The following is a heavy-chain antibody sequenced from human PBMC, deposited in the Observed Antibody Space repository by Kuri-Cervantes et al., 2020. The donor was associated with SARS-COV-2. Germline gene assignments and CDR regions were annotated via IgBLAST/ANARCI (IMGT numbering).Heavy chain of an antibody. CDR3: ARVSGYDFWSGTNWFDP. CDR1: GFTFSSYA. D-gene: IGHD3-3*01. Sequence: GESLKISCAASGFTFSSYAMSWVRQAPGKGLEWVSSISSSSSYIYYADSVKGRFTISRDNAKNSLYLQMNSLRAEDTAVYYCARVSGYDFWSGTNWFDPWGQGTLVTVSS. V-gene: IGHV3-21*04. CDR2: ISSSSSYI. J-gene: IGHJ5*02.